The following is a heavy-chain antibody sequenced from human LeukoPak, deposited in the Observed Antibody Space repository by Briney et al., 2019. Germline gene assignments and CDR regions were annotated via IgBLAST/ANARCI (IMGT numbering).Heavy chain of an antibody. V-gene: IGHV1-2*02. CDR3: AREIPSTINGFGI. Sequence: GASVKVSCKASGYTFTGYYMHWLRQAPGQGLEWMGWINPNNGDTKYAQKFQGRVTMTRDTSISTAYMELSRMTSDDTAVYYCAREIPSTINGFGIWGQGTVITVSS. CDR2: INPNNGDT. J-gene: IGHJ3*02. D-gene: IGHD1-14*01. CDR1: GYTFTGYY.